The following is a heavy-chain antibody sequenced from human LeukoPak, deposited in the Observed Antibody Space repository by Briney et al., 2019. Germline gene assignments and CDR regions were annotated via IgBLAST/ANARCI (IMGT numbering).Heavy chain of an antibody. CDR1: GGSISSYY. V-gene: IGHV4-34*01. D-gene: IGHD3-22*01. CDR3: ARVAYYYDTSDWFDP. CDR2: INHSGST. Sequence: SETLSLTCTVSGGSISSYYWSWIRQPPGKGLEWIGEINHSGSTNYNPSLKSRVTISVDTSKNQFSLKLSSVTAADTAVYYCARVAYYYDTSDWFDPWGQGTLVTVSS. J-gene: IGHJ5*02.